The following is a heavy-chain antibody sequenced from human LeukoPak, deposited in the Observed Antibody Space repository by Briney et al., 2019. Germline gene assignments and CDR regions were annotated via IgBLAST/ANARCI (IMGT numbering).Heavy chain of an antibody. CDR2: VNPNSGGT. J-gene: IGHJ4*02. D-gene: IGHD6-6*01. CDR1: GYTFTDYY. Sequence: ASVKVSCKASGYTFTDYYMHWVRQAPGQGLEWMGWVNPNSGGTNFAQKFQGRVAMTRDTSISTAYMELGSLRSDDTAVYYCARARWQLVPYFDSWGQGTLVTVSS. CDR3: ARARWQLVPYFDS. V-gene: IGHV1-2*02.